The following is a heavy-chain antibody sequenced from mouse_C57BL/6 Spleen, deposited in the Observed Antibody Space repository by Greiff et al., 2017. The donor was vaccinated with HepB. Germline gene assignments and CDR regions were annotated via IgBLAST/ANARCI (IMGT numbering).Heavy chain of an antibody. J-gene: IGHJ3*01. CDR1: GYTFTSYW. D-gene: IGHD2-2*01. Sequence: VQLQQPGAELVRPGTSVKLSCKASGYTFTSYWMHWVKQRPGQGLEWIGVIDPSDSYTNYNQKIKGKATLTVDTSSSTAYMQLSSLTSEDSAVYYCAYVYDERFAYWGQGTLVTVSA. CDR2: IDPSDSYT. CDR3: AYVYDERFAY. V-gene: IGHV1-59*01.